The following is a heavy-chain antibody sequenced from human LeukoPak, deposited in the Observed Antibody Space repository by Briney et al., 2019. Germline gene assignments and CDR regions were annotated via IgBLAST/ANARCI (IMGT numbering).Heavy chain of an antibody. CDR1: GFTFSNYW. D-gene: IGHD3-10*01. Sequence: GGSLRLSCAASGFTFSNYWMHWVRQAPGKGLEWVALISYDGSNKYYADSVKGRFTNSRENSKNTLYLQMNSLRGEDTAVYYCAKDQQFRGQMTWFDPWGQGTLVTVSS. CDR3: AKDQQFRGQMTWFDP. CDR2: ISYDGSNK. J-gene: IGHJ5*02. V-gene: IGHV3-30*18.